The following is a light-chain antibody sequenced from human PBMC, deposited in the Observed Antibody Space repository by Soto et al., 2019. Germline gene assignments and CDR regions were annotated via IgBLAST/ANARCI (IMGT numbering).Light chain of an antibody. J-gene: IGLJ1*01. Sequence: SYELSQPPSVSVAPVQTARISFEVDNFGSYSVHWYQQKPGQAPVLVVYDDSDRPSGIPDRFSCSISGNTATLTITTVEAGDEADYYCQVWDASTDVYIFGTGTKVTVL. CDR1: NFGSYS. V-gene: IGLV3-21*02. CDR3: QVWDASTDVYI. CDR2: DDS.